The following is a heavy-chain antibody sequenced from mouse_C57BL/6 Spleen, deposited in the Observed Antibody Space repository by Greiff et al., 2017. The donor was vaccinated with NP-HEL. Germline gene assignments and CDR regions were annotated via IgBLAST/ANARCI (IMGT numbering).Heavy chain of an antibody. CDR1: GYTFTSYW. CDR3: ATRAYYGNGY. Sequence: QVQLQQPGAELVRPGTSVKLSCKASGYTFTSYWMHWVKQRPGQGLEWIGVIDPSDSYTNYNQKFKGKATLTVDTSSSTAYMQLSSLTSEDSAVYYCATRAYYGNGYWGQGTTLTVSS. V-gene: IGHV1-59*01. J-gene: IGHJ2*01. D-gene: IGHD2-10*01. CDR2: IDPSDSYT.